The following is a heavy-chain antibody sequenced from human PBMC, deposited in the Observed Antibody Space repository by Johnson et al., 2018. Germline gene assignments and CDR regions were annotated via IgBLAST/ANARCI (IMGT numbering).Heavy chain of an antibody. Sequence: EVQLLESGGGLVQPGGSLRLSCAASGFTVSASYMSWVRQAPGKGLEWVAAIYIDGSTYYADSVKGRFTISRDNSVNTLYLQMNTLRVEDTAVYYCAKDRWNRRHDYYMDVWGKGTTVTVSS. CDR3: AKDRWNRRHDYYMDV. CDR1: GFTVSASY. D-gene: IGHD1-1*01. J-gene: IGHJ6*03. V-gene: IGHV3-66*01. CDR2: IYIDGST.